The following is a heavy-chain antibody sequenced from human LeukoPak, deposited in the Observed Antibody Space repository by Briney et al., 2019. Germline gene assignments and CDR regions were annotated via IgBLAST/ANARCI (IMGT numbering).Heavy chain of an antibody. CDR2: ISYDGSNK. Sequence: GGSLRLSCAASGFTFSSYAMHWVRQAPGKGLEWVAVISYDGSNKYYADSVKGRFTISRDNSKNTLYLQMNSLRAEDTAVYYCARDESGIGYCSSTSCQRRGHYYCGMDVWGQGTTVTVSS. V-gene: IGHV3-30-3*01. CDR3: ARDESGIGYCSSTSCQRRGHYYCGMDV. D-gene: IGHD2-2*01. CDR1: GFTFSSYA. J-gene: IGHJ6*02.